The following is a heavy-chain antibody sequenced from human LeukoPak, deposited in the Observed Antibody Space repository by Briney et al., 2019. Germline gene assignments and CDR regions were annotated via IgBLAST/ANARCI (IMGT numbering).Heavy chain of an antibody. CDR2: ISSSGSTI. CDR1: GFTFSSYE. J-gene: IGHJ4*02. Sequence: EGSLRLSCAASGFTFSSYEMNWVRQAPGKGLKWVSYISSSGSTIYYADSVKGRFTISRDNAKNSLYLQMNSLRAEDTAVYYCAREVGATPFDYWGQGTLVTVSS. V-gene: IGHV3-48*03. D-gene: IGHD1-26*01. CDR3: AREVGATPFDY.